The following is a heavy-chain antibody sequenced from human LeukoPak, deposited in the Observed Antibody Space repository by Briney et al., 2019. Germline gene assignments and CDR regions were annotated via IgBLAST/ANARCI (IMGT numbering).Heavy chain of an antibody. Sequence: SETLSLTCAVYGGSFSGYYWSWIRQPPGKGLEWIGEINHSGSTNYNPSLKSRVTISVDTSKNQFSLKLSSVTAADTAVYYCARQCSNSCYSYWGQGTLVTVSS. CDR3: ARQCSNSCYSY. CDR1: GGSFSGYY. J-gene: IGHJ4*02. D-gene: IGHD2-2*02. CDR2: INHSGST. V-gene: IGHV4-34*01.